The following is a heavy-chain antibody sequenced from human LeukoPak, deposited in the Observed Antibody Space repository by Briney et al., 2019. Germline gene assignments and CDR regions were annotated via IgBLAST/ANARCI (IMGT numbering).Heavy chain of an antibody. D-gene: IGHD4-17*01. CDR2: IYYSGSP. V-gene: IGHV4-59*01. CDR3: TRASASTAIDY. Sequence: PSETLSLTCTVSGGSISNYYWSWIWQPPGKRLEWIGYIYYSGSPNYSPSLKSRVTMSLDTSRNQFSLKLSSVTAADTAVYYCTRASASTAIDYWGPGTLVTVSS. J-gene: IGHJ4*02. CDR1: GGSISNYY.